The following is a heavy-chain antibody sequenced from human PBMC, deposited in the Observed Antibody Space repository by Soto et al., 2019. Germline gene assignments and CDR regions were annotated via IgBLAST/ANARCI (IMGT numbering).Heavy chain of an antibody. D-gene: IGHD3-9*01. Sequence: VASVKVSCKASGYTFTSYYMHWVRQAPGQGLEWMGIINPSGGITSYAQKFQGRVTMTRDTSTSTVYMELSSPRSEDTAVYYCARSILRWLQHDYWGQGTLVTVSS. V-gene: IGHV1-46*01. CDR1: GYTFTSYY. J-gene: IGHJ4*02. CDR2: INPSGGIT. CDR3: ARSILRWLQHDY.